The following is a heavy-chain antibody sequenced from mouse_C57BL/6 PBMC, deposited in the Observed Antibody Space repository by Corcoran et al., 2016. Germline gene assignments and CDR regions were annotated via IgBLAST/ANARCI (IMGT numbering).Heavy chain of an antibody. D-gene: IGHD1-1*01. CDR2: INPNNGGT. CDR1: GYTFTDYY. CDR3: ARRLGSSYWYFDV. V-gene: IGHV1-26*01. Sequence: EVQLQQSGPELVKPGASVKISCKASGYTFTDYYMNGVKQSHGKSLEWIGDINPNNGGTSYNQKFKGKATLTVDKSSSTAYMELRSLTSEDSAVYYCARRLGSSYWYFDVWGTGTTVTVSS. J-gene: IGHJ1*03.